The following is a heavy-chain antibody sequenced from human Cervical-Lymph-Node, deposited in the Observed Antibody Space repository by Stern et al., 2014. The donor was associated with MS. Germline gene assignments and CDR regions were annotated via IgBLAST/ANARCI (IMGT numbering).Heavy chain of an antibody. V-gene: IGHV1-2*04. J-gene: IGHJ6*02. Sequence: QVQLVQSGAEVKKPGASVKVSCKASGYTFTGYYMHWVRQAPGQGLEWMGWINPNSSGTNYAQKFQGWVTMTRDTSISTAYMELSRLRSDDTAVYYCARDSHSVPYCSSTSCYHYYYYGMDVWGQGTTVTVSS. D-gene: IGHD2-2*01. CDR3: ARDSHSVPYCSSTSCYHYYYYGMDV. CDR2: INPNSSGT. CDR1: GYTFTGYY.